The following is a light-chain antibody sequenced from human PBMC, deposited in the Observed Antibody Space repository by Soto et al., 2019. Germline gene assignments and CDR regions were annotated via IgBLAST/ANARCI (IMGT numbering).Light chain of an antibody. CDR1: SSNIGAGYD. CDR3: QSYDSSLSDV. J-gene: IGLJ1*01. CDR2: GNS. V-gene: IGLV1-40*01. Sequence: QSVLPQPPSVSGAPGQRVTISCTGSSSNIGAGYDVHWYQQLPGTAPKLLIYGNSNRPSGVPDRFSGSKSGTSASLAITGLQAEDEAYYYCQSYDSSLSDVFGTGTKLTVL.